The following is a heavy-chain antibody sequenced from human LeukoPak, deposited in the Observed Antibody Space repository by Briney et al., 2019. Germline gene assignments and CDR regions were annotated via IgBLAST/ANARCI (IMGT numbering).Heavy chain of an antibody. CDR2: INPTSGST. D-gene: IGHD3-16*01. CDR1: GYTAIDYY. V-gene: IGHV1-46*01. Sequence: ASAKVSCKASGYTAIDYYMHWVRQAPGQGLEWMGMINPTSGSTDYAQTFQGRVTTTRDTPTSVFYMEMNGLTSDDTAVYYCARDGGGWLDPWGQGTLVTVSS. J-gene: IGHJ5*02. CDR3: ARDGGGWLDP.